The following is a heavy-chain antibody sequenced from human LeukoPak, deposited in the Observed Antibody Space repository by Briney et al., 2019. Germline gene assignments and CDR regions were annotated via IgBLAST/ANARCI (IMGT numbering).Heavy chain of an antibody. D-gene: IGHD6-19*01. CDR2: ISAYNGNT. V-gene: IGHV1-18*01. J-gene: IGHJ3*02. CDR3: ARMCSGWYAFYAFDI. Sequence: ASVKVSCKASGYTFTSYGISWVRQAPGHGLEWMGWISAYNGNTNYAQKLQGRVTMTTDTSTSTAYMELRSLRSDDTAVYYCARMCSGWYAFYAFDIWGQGTMVTVSS. CDR1: GYTFTSYG.